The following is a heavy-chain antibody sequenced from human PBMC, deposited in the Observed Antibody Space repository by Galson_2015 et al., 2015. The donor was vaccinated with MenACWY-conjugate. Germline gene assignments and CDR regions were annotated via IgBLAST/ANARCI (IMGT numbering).Heavy chain of an antibody. J-gene: IGHJ6*03. D-gene: IGHD5-18*01. CDR2: ISGSGGNT. CDR3: ATTYSSPGYYYYMDV. V-gene: IGHV3-23*01. CDR1: GFTFSGYA. Sequence: SLRLSCAASGFTFSGYAMSWVRQAPGKGLEWVSEISGSGGNTYYADSVKGLFTISRDNSKNTLYLQINRLRAEDTAVYYCATTYSSPGYYYYMDVWGRGTAVTVSS.